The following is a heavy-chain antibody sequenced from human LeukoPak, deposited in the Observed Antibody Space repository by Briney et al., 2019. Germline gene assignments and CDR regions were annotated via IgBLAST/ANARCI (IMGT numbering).Heavy chain of an antibody. CDR1: RYTFTSYG. CDR3: ARDWPYSSWYRRNYYGMDV. CDR2: ISAYNGNT. J-gene: IGHJ6*02. Sequence: SVKVSCKASRYTFTSYGISWVRQAPGQGLEWMGWISAYNGNTNYAQKLQGRVTMTTDTSTSTAYMELRSLRSDDTAVYYCARDWPYSSWYRRNYYGMDVWGQGTTVTVSS. V-gene: IGHV1-18*01. D-gene: IGHD6-13*01.